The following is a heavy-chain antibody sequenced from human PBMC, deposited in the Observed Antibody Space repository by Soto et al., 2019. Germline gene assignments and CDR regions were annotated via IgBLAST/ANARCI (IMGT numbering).Heavy chain of an antibody. D-gene: IGHD3-22*01. CDR3: ARDRLFHSGYKHYFDY. J-gene: IGHJ4*02. CDR2: IYYSGST. V-gene: IGHV4-59*01. Sequence: SETLSLTCTVSGGSISSYYWSWIRQPPGKGLEWIGYIYYSGSTNYNPSLKSRVTISVDTSKNQFSLKLSSVTAADTAVYYCARDRLFHSGYKHYFDYWGQGTLVTVSS. CDR1: GGSISSYY.